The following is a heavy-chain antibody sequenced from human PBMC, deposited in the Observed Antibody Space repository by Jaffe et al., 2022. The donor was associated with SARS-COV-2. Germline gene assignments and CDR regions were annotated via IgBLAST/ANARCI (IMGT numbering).Heavy chain of an antibody. V-gene: IGHV3-7*01. D-gene: IGHD6-19*01. CDR2: IKQDGGEK. CDR1: GFTFGTYW. CDR3: ARASGWYLNNAFDM. Sequence: EVQLVESGGGLVQPGGSLRLSCVASGFTFGTYWMNWVRQAPGKGLEWVANIKQDGGEKYYVDSVKGRFTISRDNAGNSVYLQLKSLRAEDTAMYFCARASGWYLNNAFDMWGQGTMVTVSS. J-gene: IGHJ3*02.